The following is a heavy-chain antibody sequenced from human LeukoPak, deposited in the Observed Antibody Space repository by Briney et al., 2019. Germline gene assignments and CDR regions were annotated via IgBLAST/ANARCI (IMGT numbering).Heavy chain of an antibody. Sequence: GGSLRLSCAASGFTYCSYEMNWVRQAPGKGLEWVSYISSSGSTLYYADSVKGRFTISRDNAKNSLYLQMNSLRAEDTAVYYCAELGITMIGGVWGKGTTVTISS. CDR1: GFTYCSYE. D-gene: IGHD3-10*02. J-gene: IGHJ6*04. CDR2: ISSSGSTL. V-gene: IGHV3-48*03. CDR3: AELGITMIGGV.